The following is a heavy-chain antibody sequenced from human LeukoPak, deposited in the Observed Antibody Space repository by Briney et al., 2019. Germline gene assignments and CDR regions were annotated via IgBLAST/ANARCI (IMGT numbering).Heavy chain of an antibody. CDR1: GFTFSTYA. CDR2: ISYDGSNK. D-gene: IGHD6-19*01. Sequence: GGSLRLSCAASGFTFSTYAMHWVRQAPGKGLEWVAVISYDGSNKYYADSVKGRFTISRDNSKNTLYLQMNSLRAEDTAVYYCAKDISSGSVDYYYGMDVWGQGTTVTVSS. V-gene: IGHV3-30*04. J-gene: IGHJ6*02. CDR3: AKDISSGSVDYYYGMDV.